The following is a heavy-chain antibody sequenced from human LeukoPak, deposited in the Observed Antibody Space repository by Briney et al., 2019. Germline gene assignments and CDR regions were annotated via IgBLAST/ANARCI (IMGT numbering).Heavy chain of an antibody. CDR2: ISSSSSYI. CDR1: GFTFSSYS. Sequence: PGGSLRLSCAASGFTFSSYSMNWVRQAPGKGLEWVSSISSSSSYIYYADSVKGRFTISRDNAKNSLYLQMNSLRAEDTAVYYCARAPCSSTSCPGNWGQGTLVTVSS. V-gene: IGHV3-21*01. CDR3: ARAPCSSTSCPGN. J-gene: IGHJ4*02. D-gene: IGHD2-2*01.